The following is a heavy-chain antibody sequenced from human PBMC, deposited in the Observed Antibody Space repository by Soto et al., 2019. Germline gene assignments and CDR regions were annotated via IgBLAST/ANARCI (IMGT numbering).Heavy chain of an antibody. CDR3: ARDLLDPAGGWFDP. J-gene: IGHJ5*02. CDR1: GGTFSSYA. CDR2: IIPICGTA. V-gene: IGHV1-69*12. D-gene: IGHD1-26*01. Sequence: QVQLVQSGAAVKKPGSSVKVSCKASGGTFSSYAISWVRQAPGQGLEWMGGIIPICGTANYAQKFQGRVTITADESTSTAYMGLSSLRAEDTAVYYCARDLLDPAGGWFDPWGQGTLVTVSS.